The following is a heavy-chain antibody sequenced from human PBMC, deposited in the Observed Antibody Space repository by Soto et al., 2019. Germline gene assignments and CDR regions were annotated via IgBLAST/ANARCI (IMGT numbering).Heavy chain of an antibody. CDR3: ARDPNPRDYYDSTGGNY. CDR1: GGTFSSYA. D-gene: IGHD3-22*01. V-gene: IGHV1-69*12. CDR2: IIPIFGTA. Sequence: QVQLVQAGAEVKKPGSSVKVSCKASGGTFSSYAISWVRQAPGQGLEWMGGIIPIFGTANYAQKFQGRVTITADESTSTAYMELSSLRSEDTAVYYCARDPNPRDYYDSTGGNYWGQGTLVTVSS. J-gene: IGHJ4*02.